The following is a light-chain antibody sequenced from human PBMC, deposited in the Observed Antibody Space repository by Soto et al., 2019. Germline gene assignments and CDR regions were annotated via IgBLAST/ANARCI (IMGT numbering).Light chain of an antibody. Sequence: QSALTQPASVSGSPGQSITISCTGTSSDVGGYNYVSWFQQHTGKAPKLMLYDVSNRPSGVSTRFSGSKSGNTASLTISGLQAEDEADYYCSSYTTSSPVVFGGGTKLTVL. CDR1: SSDVGGYNY. J-gene: IGLJ2*01. CDR3: SSYTTSSPVV. CDR2: DVS. V-gene: IGLV2-14*03.